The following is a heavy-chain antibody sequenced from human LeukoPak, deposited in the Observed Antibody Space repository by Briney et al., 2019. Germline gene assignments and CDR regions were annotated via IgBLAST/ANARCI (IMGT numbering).Heavy chain of an antibody. CDR2: IHSDGSST. Sequence: GGSLRLSCAASGFTFSSYAMSWVRQAPGKGLVWVSRIHSDGSSTRYADSVKGRFTISRDNAKNTQYLQMNSRRAEDTAVYYCARVGASMLGDAFDIWGQGTMVTVSS. CDR3: ARVGASMLGDAFDI. CDR1: GFTFSSYA. D-gene: IGHD3-10*02. V-gene: IGHV3-74*01. J-gene: IGHJ3*02.